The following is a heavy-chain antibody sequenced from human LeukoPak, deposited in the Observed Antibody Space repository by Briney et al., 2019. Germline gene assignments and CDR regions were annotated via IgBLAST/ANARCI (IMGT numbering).Heavy chain of an antibody. J-gene: IGHJ4*02. D-gene: IGHD6-13*01. V-gene: IGHV3-64D*06. CDR2: ISANGGST. CDR3: VKDLYKGDSSSWYYFDY. Sequence: GGSLRLSRSVAGSTIRNYAMHSVRDAPGKELEYVSGISANGGSTYYADSVKGRFTISRDNSKNTLYLQMSSLRTEDTAIYHCVKDLYKGDSSSWYYFDYWGQGTLVTVSS. CDR1: GSTIRNYA.